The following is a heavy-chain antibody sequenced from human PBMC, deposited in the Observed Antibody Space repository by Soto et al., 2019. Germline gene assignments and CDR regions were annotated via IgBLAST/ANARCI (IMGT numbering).Heavy chain of an antibody. CDR2: IGTAGDT. CDR3: IVLLWFGELLGYGMDV. V-gene: IGHV3-13*01. J-gene: IGHJ6*02. CDR1: GFTFSSYD. D-gene: IGHD3-10*01. Sequence: XGSLILSCSASGFTFSSYDMHWVRQATGKGLEWVSAIGTAGDTYYPGSVKGRFTISRENAKNSLYLQRNSLRAGDTAVYERIVLLWFGELLGYGMDVWGQGTTVTVSS.